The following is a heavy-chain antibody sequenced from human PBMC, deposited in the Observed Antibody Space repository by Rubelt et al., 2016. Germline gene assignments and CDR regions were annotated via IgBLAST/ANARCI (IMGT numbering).Heavy chain of an antibody. Sequence: QVHLVQSAIEVKKPEASVKISCKTSGYTFTTYGIIWVRRAPGQGLEWTGRINTYNDKANYPQKFQGRVSMTTDSSTNTAYMELRCLRSDDTAGYYCARARDGWQWLAPSLPDAFDIWGQGTMVTVSS. J-gene: IGHJ3*02. V-gene: IGHV1-18*01. CDR2: INTYNDKA. CDR3: ARARDGWQWLAPSLPDAFDI. D-gene: IGHD6-19*01. CDR1: GYTFTTYG.